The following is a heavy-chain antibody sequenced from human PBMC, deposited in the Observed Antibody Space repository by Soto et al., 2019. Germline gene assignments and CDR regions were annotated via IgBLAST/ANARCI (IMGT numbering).Heavy chain of an antibody. Sequence: GESLKISCKGSGYSFTNYWISWVRQMPGKGLEWMGRIDPSDSYTNYSPSFQGHVTISADMSISTAYLQWSSLGASDTAMYYCARHDSSGYYYADGFDWGQGTLVTVSS. CDR1: GYSFTNYW. J-gene: IGHJ4*02. CDR2: IDPSDSYT. CDR3: ARHDSSGYYYADGFD. D-gene: IGHD3-22*01. V-gene: IGHV5-10-1*01.